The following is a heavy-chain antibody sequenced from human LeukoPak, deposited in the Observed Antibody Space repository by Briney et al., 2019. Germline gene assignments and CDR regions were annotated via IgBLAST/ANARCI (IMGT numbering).Heavy chain of an antibody. J-gene: IGHJ4*02. CDR2: ISAYNGNT. V-gene: IGHV1-18*01. CDR1: GGTFSRYG. Sequence: GSSVKVSCKASGGTFSRYGINWVRQAPGQGLEWMGWISAYNGNTNYAQKLQGRVTMTTDTSTSTAYMELRSLRSDDTAVYYCARPTTYDILTGYDYWGQGTLVTVSS. D-gene: IGHD3-9*01. CDR3: ARPTTYDILTGYDY.